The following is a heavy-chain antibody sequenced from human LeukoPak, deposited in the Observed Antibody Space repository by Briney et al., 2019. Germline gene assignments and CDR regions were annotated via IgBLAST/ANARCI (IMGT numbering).Heavy chain of an antibody. CDR1: GFTFSGYG. J-gene: IGHJ4*02. D-gene: IGHD6-19*01. Sequence: PGRSLRLSCAASGFTFSGYGMHWVRQAPGKGLEWVATIWNDGSKKYYADSVRGRFTISRDNSKNTLYLQMNSPRDEDTAVYYCASGAVAGNFDYWGQGTLVTVSS. CDR3: ASGAVAGNFDY. V-gene: IGHV3-33*01. CDR2: IWNDGSKK.